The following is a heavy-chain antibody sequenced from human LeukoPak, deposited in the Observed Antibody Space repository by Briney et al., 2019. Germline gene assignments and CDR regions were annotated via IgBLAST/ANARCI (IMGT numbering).Heavy chain of an antibody. CDR3: AKGAGSGSYKFAFDY. CDR2: ISDRTGNT. D-gene: IGHD3-10*01. V-gene: IGHV3-23*01. J-gene: IGHJ4*02. CDR1: GFTFSSYN. Sequence: GGSLRLSCAASGFTFSSYNMNWVRQAPGQGLEWVSAISDRTGNTLYADSVKGRFTISRDNSKNTLYLRMNSLRAEDTAVYYCAKGAGSGSYKFAFDYWGQGTLVTVSS.